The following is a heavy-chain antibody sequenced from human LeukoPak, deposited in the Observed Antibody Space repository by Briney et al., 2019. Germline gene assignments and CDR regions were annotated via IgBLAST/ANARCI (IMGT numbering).Heavy chain of an antibody. V-gene: IGHV4-4*07. J-gene: IGHJ4*02. D-gene: IGHD3-10*01. CDR2: LSTSGNS. Sequence: SETLSLTCSVSAGFIGNYYWSWIRQPAGKGLEWIGRLSTSGNSDYNPSLKSRVTMSVDTSKNQFSLNLSSVTAADTAVYFCARGAKVRGVSFDYWGQGTLVTVSS. CDR1: AGFIGNYY. CDR3: ARGAKVRGVSFDY.